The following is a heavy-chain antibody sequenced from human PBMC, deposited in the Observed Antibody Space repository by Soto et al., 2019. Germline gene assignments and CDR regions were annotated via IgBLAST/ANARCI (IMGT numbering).Heavy chain of an antibody. V-gene: IGHV3-23*01. Sequence: EVQLLESGGGLVQPGGSLRLSGAAFGFTFSSYAMSLVRPAPGKGLYWVSALSGSGGSTYYADSVKGRFTISRDNSKNTLYVQMNILRAEDTAVYYCAKERTLRDYGEANNYWGQGTLVTVSS. CDR1: GFTFSSYA. D-gene: IGHD4-17*01. CDR2: LSGSGGST. J-gene: IGHJ4*02. CDR3: AKERTLRDYGEANNY.